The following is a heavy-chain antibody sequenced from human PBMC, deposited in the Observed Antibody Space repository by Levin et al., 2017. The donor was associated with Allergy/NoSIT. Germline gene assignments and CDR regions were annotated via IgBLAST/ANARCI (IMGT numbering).Heavy chain of an antibody. CDR2: IKSKTDGGTT. CDR1: GFTFSNAW. V-gene: IGHV3-15*01. CDR3: TTDRAHHDYGDYGHY. J-gene: IGHJ4*02. D-gene: IGHD4-17*01. Sequence: GESLKISCAASGFTFSNAWMSWVRQAPGKGLEWVGRIKSKTDGGTTDYAAPVKGRFTISRDDSKNTLYLQMNSLKTEDTAVYYCTTDRAHHDYGDYGHYWGQGTLVTVSS.